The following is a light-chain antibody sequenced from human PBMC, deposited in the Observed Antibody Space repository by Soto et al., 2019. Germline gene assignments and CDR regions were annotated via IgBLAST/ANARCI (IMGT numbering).Light chain of an antibody. CDR1: NSDVGGYNY. CDR3: CSDAGGAQV. CDR2: EVN. J-gene: IGLJ1*01. V-gene: IGLV2-11*01. Sequence: QSVLTQPRSVSGSPGQSVSISCTGTNSDVGGYNYLSWYQQYPGKAPKLIIFEVNKRPSGVPNRFSGSKSGNTASLTISALQADDEADYYCCSDAGGAQVFGTGTKVTVL.